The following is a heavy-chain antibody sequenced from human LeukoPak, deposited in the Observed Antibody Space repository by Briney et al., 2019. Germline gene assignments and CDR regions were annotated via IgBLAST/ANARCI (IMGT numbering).Heavy chain of an antibody. V-gene: IGHV4-38-2*02. D-gene: IGHD3-16*01. Sequence: SETLSLTCTVSDYSISSGYYWGWIRQPPGKGLEWIGSIYHSGSTYYNPSLKSRVTISVDTSKNQFSLKLSSVTAADTAVYYCARGMGATNWFDPWGQGTLVTVSS. CDR2: IYHSGST. J-gene: IGHJ5*02. CDR3: ARGMGATNWFDP. CDR1: DYSISSGYY.